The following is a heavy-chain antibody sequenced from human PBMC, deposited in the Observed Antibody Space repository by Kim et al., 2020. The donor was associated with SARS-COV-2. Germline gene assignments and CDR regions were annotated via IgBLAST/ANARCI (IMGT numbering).Heavy chain of an antibody. CDR2: IYYSGST. Sequence: SETLSLTCTVSGGSISSYYWSWIRQPPGKGLEWIGYIYYSGSTNYNPSLKSRVTISVDTSKNQFSLKLSSVTAADTAVYYCARLDWAGQTYYYDSSGYYYYGMDVWGQGTTVTVSS. J-gene: IGHJ6*02. CDR3: ARLDWAGQTYYYDSSGYYYYGMDV. D-gene: IGHD3-22*01. CDR1: GGSISSYY. V-gene: IGHV4-59*08.